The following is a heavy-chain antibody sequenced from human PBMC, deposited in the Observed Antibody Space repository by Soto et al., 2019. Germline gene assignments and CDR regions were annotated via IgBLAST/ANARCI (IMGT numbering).Heavy chain of an antibody. V-gene: IGHV4-31*03. D-gene: IGHD3-10*01. J-gene: IGHJ4*02. CDR1: GASISSGAYY. CDR2: IYYTGNS. CDR3: AAGSGTHYSVATGFDF. Sequence: QVQLQESGPGLAKPSQTLSLTCTVSGASISSGAYYWSWIRQQPGKGLEWVGYIYYTGNSYYNPSLKSRISMSIDTSNNQFSLRLSSVTAADTAVYYCAAGSGTHYSVATGFDFWGLGTLVTVSP.